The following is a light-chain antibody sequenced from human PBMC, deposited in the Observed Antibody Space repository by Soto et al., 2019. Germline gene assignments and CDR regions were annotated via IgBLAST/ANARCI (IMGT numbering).Light chain of an antibody. CDR2: EVT. Sequence: QSALTQPASVSGSPGQSITISCTGTTSDVGAYNYVSWYQHNPGNAPKPMIYEVTNRPSGVSSRFSGSKSGSTASLTISGLQSEDEADYYCSSYTSRGTLVFGGGTKLTVL. CDR1: TSDVGAYNY. V-gene: IGLV2-14*01. J-gene: IGLJ3*02. CDR3: SSYTSRGTLV.